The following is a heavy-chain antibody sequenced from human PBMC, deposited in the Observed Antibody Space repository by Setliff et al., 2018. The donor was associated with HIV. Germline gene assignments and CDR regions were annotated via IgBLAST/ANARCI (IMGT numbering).Heavy chain of an antibody. CDR3: APGEGVASTYYHD. Sequence: SETLSLTCTVSDESVSTFYWNWVRQPPGKGLEWIGFIHHTGSTVSNPTLKSRVTILMDLSRNQLSLHLASVTNADTAVYFCAPGEGVASTYYHDWGQGTQVTVSS. CDR2: IHHTGST. D-gene: IGHD3-3*01. J-gene: IGHJ4*01. CDR1: DESVSTFY. V-gene: IGHV4-59*02.